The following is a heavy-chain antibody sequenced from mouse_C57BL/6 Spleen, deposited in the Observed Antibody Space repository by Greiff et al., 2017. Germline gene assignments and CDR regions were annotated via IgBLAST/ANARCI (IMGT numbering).Heavy chain of an antibody. J-gene: IGHJ2*01. V-gene: IGHV1-53*01. CDR2: INPSNGGT. Sequence: QVQLKQPGTELVKPGASVKLSCKASGYTFTSYWMHWVKQRPGQGLEWIGNINPSNGGTNYNEKFKSKATLTVDKSSSTAYMQLSSLTSEDSAVYYCARWDYGNYVEIDYWGQGTTLTVSS. D-gene: IGHD2-1*01. CDR1: GYTFTSYW. CDR3: ARWDYGNYVEIDY.